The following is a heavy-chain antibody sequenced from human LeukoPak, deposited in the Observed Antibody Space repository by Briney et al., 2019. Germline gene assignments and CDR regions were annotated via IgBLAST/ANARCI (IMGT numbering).Heavy chain of an antibody. D-gene: IGHD1-7*01. V-gene: IGHV3-48*01. CDR3: ARDRSGTTGDY. Sequence: PGGSLRLSCAASGFTFSSYSMNWVRQAPGKGLEWVSYISSSSSTKYYADSVKGRFTISRDNAKNSLYLQINSLRAEDTAVYYCARDRSGTTGDYWGQGTLVTVSS. J-gene: IGHJ4*02. CDR1: GFTFSSYS. CDR2: ISSSSSTK.